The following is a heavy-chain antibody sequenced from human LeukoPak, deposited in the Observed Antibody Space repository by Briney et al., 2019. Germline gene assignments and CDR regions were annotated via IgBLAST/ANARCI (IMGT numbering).Heavy chain of an antibody. J-gene: IGHJ4*02. CDR2: INSKICGT. D-gene: IGHD5-12*01. Sequence: GASVKLSCKASGYTXSGYYMHRGRQAPGQGLGWMGWINSKICGTNYAKKFQGRVTMTRDTSTSTSYLELSRLKSDDTAVYYCARDWFVDSADDPFPFDYWGQGTLVTVSS. V-gene: IGHV1-2*02. CDR1: GYTXSGYY. CDR3: ARDWFVDSADDPFPFDY.